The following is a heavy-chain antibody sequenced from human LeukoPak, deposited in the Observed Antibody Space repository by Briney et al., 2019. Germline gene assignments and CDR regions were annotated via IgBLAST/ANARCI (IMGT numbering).Heavy chain of an antibody. D-gene: IGHD1-26*01. J-gene: IGHJ5*02. CDR3: AKKYSTGLDP. Sequence: GGSLRLSCAASGFTFSSYAMSWVRQAPGKGLEWVSSISDNTGSTKYADSVKGRFTFSRDNSKNTLYLQMNSLRAEDTAVYYCAKKYSTGLDPWGQGTLVTVSS. V-gene: IGHV3-23*01. CDR1: GFTFSSYA. CDR2: ISDNTGST.